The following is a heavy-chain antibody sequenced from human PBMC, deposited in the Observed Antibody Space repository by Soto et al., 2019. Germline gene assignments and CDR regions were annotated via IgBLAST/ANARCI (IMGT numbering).Heavy chain of an antibody. CDR1: GFTFDDYA. CDR3: AKGGCYAV. CDR2: ISWDSGRR. V-gene: IGHV3-9*01. J-gene: IGHJ4*02. D-gene: IGHD1-26*01. Sequence: EMQLVESGGGLVQPGRSLRLSCAASGFTFDDYAMHWVRQAPGKGLEWVSGISWDSGRRGYAASVKGRFTISRDSAKNSLYLQMNSLSSEDTALYYCAKGGCYAVWGQGTLVTVSS.